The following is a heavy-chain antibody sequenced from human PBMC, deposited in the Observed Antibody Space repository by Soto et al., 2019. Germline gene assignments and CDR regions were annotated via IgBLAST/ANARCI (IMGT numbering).Heavy chain of an antibody. Sequence: QVQLQQWGAGLLKPSETLSLTCAVYGGSFSGYYWSWIRQPPGKGLQWIGEINHSGSTNYNPALKSRVTISVDTYKNHFSLELSSVTAADTAVYSCSRGSYSSGWYDRVWFVDYWGQGTLVTVSS. CDR1: GGSFSGYY. CDR3: SRGSYSSGWYDRVWFVDY. D-gene: IGHD6-19*01. CDR2: INHSGST. V-gene: IGHV4-34*01. J-gene: IGHJ4*02.